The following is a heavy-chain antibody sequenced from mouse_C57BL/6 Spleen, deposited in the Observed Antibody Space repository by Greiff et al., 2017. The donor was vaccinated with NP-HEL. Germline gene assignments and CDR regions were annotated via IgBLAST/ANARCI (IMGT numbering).Heavy chain of an antibody. V-gene: IGHV1-4*01. CDR2: INPSSGYT. Sequence: QVQLKESGAELARPGASVKMSCKASGYTFTSYTMHWVKQRPGQGLEWIGYINPSSGYTKYNQKFKDKATLTADKSSSTAYMQLSSLTSEDSAVYYCARGHPGKNYWGQGTTLTVSS. CDR3: ARGHPGKNY. CDR1: GYTFTSYT. J-gene: IGHJ2*01.